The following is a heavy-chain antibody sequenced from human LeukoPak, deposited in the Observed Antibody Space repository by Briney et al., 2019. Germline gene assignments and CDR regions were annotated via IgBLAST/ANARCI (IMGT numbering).Heavy chain of an antibody. CDR1: GYTLTELS. CDR3: ATSSGMVPNLFDP. J-gene: IGHJ5*02. CDR2: FDPEDGET. V-gene: IGHV1-24*01. D-gene: IGHD3-10*01. Sequence: ASVKVSCKVSGYTLTELSMRWVRQAPGKGLEWMGGFDPEDGETIYAQKFQGRVTMTEDTSTDTAYMELSSLRSEDTAVYYCATSSGMVPNLFDPWGQGTLVTVSS.